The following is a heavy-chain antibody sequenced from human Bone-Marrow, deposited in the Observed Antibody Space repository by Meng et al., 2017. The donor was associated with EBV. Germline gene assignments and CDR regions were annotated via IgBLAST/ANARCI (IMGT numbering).Heavy chain of an antibody. CDR3: ARLDYFDY. CDR1: GYTFTSYA. Sequence: GQLVQSRAEVKKPGASVKASCKPSGYTFTSYATHWVRQAPGQRLEWMGWINPGNGNTKYSQKFQGRVTITRDTSASTAYMELSSLRSEDTAVYYCARLDYFDYWGQGTLVTVSS. CDR2: INPGNGNT. V-gene: IGHV1-3*01. J-gene: IGHJ4*02.